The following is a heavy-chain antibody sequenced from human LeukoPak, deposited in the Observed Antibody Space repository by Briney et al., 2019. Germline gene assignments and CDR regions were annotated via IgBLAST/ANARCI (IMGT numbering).Heavy chain of an antibody. Sequence: SETLSLTCTVSGGSISSYYWSWIRIRQPAGKGLEWIGRIHSSGNTNYNPSLKGRVTMSVDTSKNRFSLSLTSVTAADTAVYYCARTTAHWYFDLWGRGTLVSVSS. CDR1: GGSISSYY. J-gene: IGHJ2*01. CDR3: ARTTAHWYFDL. D-gene: IGHD2-21*02. CDR2: IHSSGNT. V-gene: IGHV4-4*07.